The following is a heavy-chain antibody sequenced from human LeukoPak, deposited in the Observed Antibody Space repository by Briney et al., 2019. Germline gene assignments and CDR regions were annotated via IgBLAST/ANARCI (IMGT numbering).Heavy chain of an antibody. CDR2: ISHSGST. CDR3: ARGKGGRPGNTQSYPWFFET. Sequence: SETLSLTCAVYGGSFSDGYWSWIRQPLGKGLEWVGEISHSGSTNCSPSLESRVTLSADTSKKQFSLNVKSATAADTGVYFCARGKGGRPGNTQSYPWFFETWGRGTLVTVSS. V-gene: IGHV4-34*01. CDR1: GGSFSDGY. J-gene: IGHJ2*01. D-gene: IGHD3-16*02.